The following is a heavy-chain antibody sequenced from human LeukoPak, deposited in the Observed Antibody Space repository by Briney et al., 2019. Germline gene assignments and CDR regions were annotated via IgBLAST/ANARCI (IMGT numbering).Heavy chain of an antibody. Sequence: GGSLRLSCAASGFTFSGSAMHWVRQASGKGLEWVGRIRNKAHNYATAYAASVKGRFTISRDDSENTAYLQMNSLKTEDTAVYYCTRQATDDYGDDWGQGTLVTVSS. CDR2: IRNKAHNYAT. V-gene: IGHV3-73*01. CDR1: GFTFSGSA. J-gene: IGHJ4*02. CDR3: TRQATDDYGDD.